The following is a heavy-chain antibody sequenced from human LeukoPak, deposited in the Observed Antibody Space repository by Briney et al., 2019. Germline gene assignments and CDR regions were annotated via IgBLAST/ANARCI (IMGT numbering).Heavy chain of an antibody. J-gene: IGHJ6*03. D-gene: IGHD5-18*01. CDR3: ASTQRGYSYGSYYYYMDV. Sequence: ASVKVSCKASGYTFTSFGITWVRQAPGQGLEWMGWISAYNGNTNYAQKLQGRVTMTTDTSTSTAYMELRSLRSDDTAVYYCASTQRGYSYGSYYYYMDVWGKGTTVTISS. CDR2: ISAYNGNT. CDR1: GYTFTSFG. V-gene: IGHV1-18*01.